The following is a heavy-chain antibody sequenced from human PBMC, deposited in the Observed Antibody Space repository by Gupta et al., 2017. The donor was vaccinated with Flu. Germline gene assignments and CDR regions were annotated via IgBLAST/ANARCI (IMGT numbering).Heavy chain of an antibody. Sequence: EVQLLESGGGLVKPGGSLRLTCEASGFTFRSYAMSWVRQAPGKGLDWVSAISGSGGSTYYADSVKGRFTISRENSKNTLYRQMNSLRAEETAVYYCAKVSAVTRGRGMYYFDYWGQGTLVTVSS. CDR3: AKVSAVTRGRGMYYFDY. J-gene: IGHJ4*02. CDR2: ISGSGGST. D-gene: IGHD3-10*01. CDR1: GFTFRSYA. V-gene: IGHV3-23*01.